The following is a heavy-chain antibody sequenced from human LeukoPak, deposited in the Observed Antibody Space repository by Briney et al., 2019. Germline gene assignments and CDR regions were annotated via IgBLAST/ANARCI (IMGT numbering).Heavy chain of an antibody. CDR3: ARGYCSSTSCLSPFDY. CDR2: IIPIFGTA. V-gene: IGHV1-69*05. D-gene: IGHD2-2*01. CDR1: GGTFSSYA. Sequence: EASVKVSCEASGGTFSSYAISWVRQAPGQGLEWMGGIIPIFGTANYAQKFQGRVTITTDESTSTAYMELSSLRSEDTAVYYCARGYCSSTSCLSPFDYWGQGTLVTVSS. J-gene: IGHJ4*02.